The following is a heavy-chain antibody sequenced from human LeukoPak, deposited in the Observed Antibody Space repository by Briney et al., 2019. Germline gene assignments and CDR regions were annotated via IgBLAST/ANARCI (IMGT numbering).Heavy chain of an antibody. CDR2: VYYSGST. CDR1: GITFSNYA. D-gene: IGHD3-22*01. V-gene: IGHV4-59*01. Sequence: PGGSLRLSCAASGITFSNYAMSWVRQPPGKGLEWIGYVYYSGSTNYNPSLKSRVTISVDTSKNQFSLKLSSVTAADTAVYYCAREKYYYDSSGYRDYMDVWGKGTTVTVSS. CDR3: AREKYYYDSSGYRDYMDV. J-gene: IGHJ6*03.